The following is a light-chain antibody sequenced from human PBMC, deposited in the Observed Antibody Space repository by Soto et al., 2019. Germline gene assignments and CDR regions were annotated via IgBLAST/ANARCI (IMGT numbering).Light chain of an antibody. Sequence: QSALTQPRSVSGSPGQSVTISCTGTSSDVGGYNYVSWYQQHPGKAPKLMIYDVSERPSGVPDRFSGSKSGNTASLTISGLHAEDEADYYCCSYAGTPYVFGTGTKLTVL. CDR2: DVS. V-gene: IGLV2-11*01. CDR1: SSDVGGYNY. J-gene: IGLJ1*01. CDR3: CSYAGTPYV.